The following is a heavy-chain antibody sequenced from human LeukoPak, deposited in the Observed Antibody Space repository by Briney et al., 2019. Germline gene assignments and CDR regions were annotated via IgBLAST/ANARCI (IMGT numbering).Heavy chain of an antibody. CDR3: ARDRSFVNCSSTSCYAVSTEFDY. D-gene: IGHD2-2*01. Sequence: GASVKVSCKASGYTFTGYYMHWVRQAPGQGLEWMGWINPNSGGTNYAQKFQGRVTMTRDTSISTAYMELSRLRSDDTAVYYCARDRSFVNCSSTSCYAVSTEFDYWGQGTLVTVSS. J-gene: IGHJ4*02. CDR2: INPNSGGT. V-gene: IGHV1-2*02. CDR1: GYTFTGYY.